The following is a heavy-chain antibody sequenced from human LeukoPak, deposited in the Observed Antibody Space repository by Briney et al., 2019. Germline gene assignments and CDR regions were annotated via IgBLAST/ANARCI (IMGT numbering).Heavy chain of an antibody. CDR2: ISSGGAST. Sequence: GASLRLSCAASGFTFTSYAMTWVRQAPGKGLEWVSAISSGGASTYYADPLKGRFTISRDNSKNTLYLQMSSLRAEDTAVYYCAKARVRGVILPFDYWGQGALVTVSS. V-gene: IGHV3-23*01. D-gene: IGHD3-10*01. J-gene: IGHJ4*02. CDR1: GFTFTSYA. CDR3: AKARVRGVILPFDY.